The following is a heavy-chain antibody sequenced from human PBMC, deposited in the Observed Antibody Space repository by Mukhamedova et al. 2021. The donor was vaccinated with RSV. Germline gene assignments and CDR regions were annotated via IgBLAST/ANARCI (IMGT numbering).Heavy chain of an antibody. CDR2: ISWNSGTI. CDR3: AKGHRSSRVGNYMDV. V-gene: IGHV3-9*01. Sequence: VSGISWNSGTIGYADSVKGRFTISGDNAKNSLYLQMNSLRGEDTALYYCAKGHRSSRVGNYMDVWGQGTTVTVSS. J-gene: IGHJ6*03. D-gene: IGHD1-14*01.